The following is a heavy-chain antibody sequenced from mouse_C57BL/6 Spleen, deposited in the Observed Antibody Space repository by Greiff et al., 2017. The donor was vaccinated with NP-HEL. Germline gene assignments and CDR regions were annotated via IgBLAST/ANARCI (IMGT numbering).Heavy chain of an antibody. J-gene: IGHJ2*01. CDR2: IYPRSGNT. V-gene: IGHV1-81*01. Sequence: VQLQQSGAELARPGASVKLSCKASGYTFTSYGISWVKQRTGQGLEWIGEIYPRSGNTYYNEKFKGKATLTADKSSSTAYMELRSLTSEDSAVYFCATTVVDYWGQSTTLTVSS. CDR1: GYTFTSYG. CDR3: ATTVVDY. D-gene: IGHD1-1*01.